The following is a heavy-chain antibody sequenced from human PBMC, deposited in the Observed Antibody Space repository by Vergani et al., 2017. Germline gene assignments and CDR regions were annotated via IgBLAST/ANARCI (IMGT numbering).Heavy chain of an antibody. CDR1: GFTFSSYS. J-gene: IGHJ4*02. D-gene: IGHD3-22*01. V-gene: IGHV3-21*01. CDR2: ISSSSSYI. CDR3: ASSETYYYDSRGYALPPA. Sequence: EVQLVESGGGLVKPGGSLRLSCAASGFTFSSYSMNWVRQAPGKGLEWVSSISSSSSYIYYADSVKGRFTISRDNAKNSLYLQMNSLRAEDTAVYYCASSETYYYDSRGYALPPAWGQGTLVTVSS.